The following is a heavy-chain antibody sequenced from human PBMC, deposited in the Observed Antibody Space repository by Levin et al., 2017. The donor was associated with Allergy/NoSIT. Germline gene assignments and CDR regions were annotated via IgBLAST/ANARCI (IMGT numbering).Heavy chain of an antibody. CDR1: GVSISSSTHY. CDR2: IYDSGNT. CDR3: AILRDVSMVRGVIIPSDAFAI. V-gene: IGHV4-39*07. D-gene: IGHD3-10*01. J-gene: IGHJ3*02. Sequence: SETLSLTCTVSGVSISSSTHYWGWIRQPPGKGLEWIGTIYDSGNTYYNPSLKSRVTISVDTSKNQFSLKLSSVTAADTAVYSCAILRDVSMVRGVIIPSDAFAIWGQGTMVIVSS.